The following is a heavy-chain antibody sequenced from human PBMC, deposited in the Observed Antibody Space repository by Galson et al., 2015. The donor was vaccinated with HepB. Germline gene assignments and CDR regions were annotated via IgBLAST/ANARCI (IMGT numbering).Heavy chain of an antibody. V-gene: IGHV3-43*01. J-gene: IGHJ6*03. D-gene: IGHD3-10*01. CDR3: AKASRGGYYMDV. CDR1: GFTFDDYT. Sequence: SLRLSCAASGFTFDDYTMHWVRQAPGKGLEWVSLITWDGGTTYYADSVKGRFTISRDNSENSLYLQMNSLRTEDTALYYCAKASRGGYYMDVWGKGTTVTVSS. CDR2: ITWDGGTT.